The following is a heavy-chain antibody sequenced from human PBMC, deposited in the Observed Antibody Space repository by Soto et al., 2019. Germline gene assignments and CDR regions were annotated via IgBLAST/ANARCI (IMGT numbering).Heavy chain of an antibody. D-gene: IGHD6-19*01. V-gene: IGHV4-30-4*01. Sequence: PSETLSLTCTVSGGSISSGDYYWSWIRQPPGKGLEWIGYIYYSGSTYYNPSLKSRVTISVDTSKNQFSLKLSSVTAADTAVYYCARDKTYSSGWFDYWGQGTLVTVSS. CDR2: IYYSGST. CDR3: ARDKTYSSGWFDY. J-gene: IGHJ4*02. CDR1: GGSISSGDYY.